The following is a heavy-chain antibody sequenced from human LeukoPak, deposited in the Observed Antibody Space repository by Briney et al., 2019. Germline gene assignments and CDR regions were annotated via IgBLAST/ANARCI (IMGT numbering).Heavy chain of an antibody. D-gene: IGHD3-16*01. CDR1: GGTFSSYA. V-gene: IGHV1-69*04. J-gene: IGHJ4*02. Sequence: SVKASCKASGGTFSSYAISWVRQAPGQGLEWMGRIIPILGIANYAQKFQGRVTITADKSTSTAYMELSSLRSEDTAVYYCARVIGGSEYYFDYWGQGTLVTVSS. CDR3: ARVIGGSEYYFDY. CDR2: IIPILGIA.